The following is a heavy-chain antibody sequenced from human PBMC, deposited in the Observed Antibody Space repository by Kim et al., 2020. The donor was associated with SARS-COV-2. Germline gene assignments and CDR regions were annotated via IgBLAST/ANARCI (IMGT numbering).Heavy chain of an antibody. CDR2: INNNGVNT. CDR1: GFTFGTYS. CDR3: VKGQVARSTHLDN. V-gene: IGHV3-64D*06. Sequence: GGSLRLSCSVAGFTFGTYSMLWVRQAPGKGLEFVSAINNNGVNTYYADSVKGRFTISRDNSKNTLYLQMSSLRPEDTALYYCVKGQVARSTHLDNWGQGTLVTVSS. J-gene: IGHJ4*02.